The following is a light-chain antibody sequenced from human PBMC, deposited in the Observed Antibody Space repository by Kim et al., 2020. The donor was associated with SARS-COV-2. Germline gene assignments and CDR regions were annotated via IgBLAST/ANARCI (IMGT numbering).Light chain of an antibody. Sequence: SVGDRVTISCQASQDIINYLNWYQHKPGKGPKLLIYGASNLETGVPSRFRGSGSGTQFTLTINSLQPEDIGTYYCQQYDSHPYNFGQGTKVDIK. J-gene: IGKJ2*01. CDR2: GAS. V-gene: IGKV1-33*01. CDR3: QQYDSHPYN. CDR1: QDIINY.